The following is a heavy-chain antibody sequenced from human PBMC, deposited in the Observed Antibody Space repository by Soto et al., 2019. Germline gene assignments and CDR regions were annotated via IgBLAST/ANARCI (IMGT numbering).Heavy chain of an antibody. CDR2: ISYDGSNK. CDR1: GFTFSSYG. J-gene: IGHJ5*02. D-gene: IGHD2-8*01. CDR3: AKDFQGYCTNGVCYKENWFDP. V-gene: IGHV3-30*18. Sequence: LRLSCAACGFTFSSYGMHWVRQAPGKGLEWVAVISYDGSNKYYADSVKGRFTISRGNSKNTLYLQMNSLRAEDTAVYYCAKDFQGYCTNGVCYKENWFDPWGQGTRVTVSS.